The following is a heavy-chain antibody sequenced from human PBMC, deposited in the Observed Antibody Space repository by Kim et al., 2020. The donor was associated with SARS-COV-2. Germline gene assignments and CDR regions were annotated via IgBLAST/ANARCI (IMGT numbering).Heavy chain of an antibody. CDR1: GYSFTSYW. CDR2: IDPSDSYT. J-gene: IGHJ6*02. D-gene: IGHD2-2*01. Sequence: GESLKISCKGSGYSFTSYWISWVRQMPGKGLEWMGRIDPSDSYTNYSPSFQGHVTISADKSISTAYLQWSSLKASDTAMYYCARLVRQYHLSGYYYGMDVWGQGTTVTVSS. V-gene: IGHV5-10-1*01. CDR3: ARLVRQYHLSGYYYGMDV.